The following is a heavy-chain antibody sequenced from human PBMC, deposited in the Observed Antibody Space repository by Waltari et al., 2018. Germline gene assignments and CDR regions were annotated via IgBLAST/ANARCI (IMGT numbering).Heavy chain of an antibody. Sequence: QVQLVQSGGEVKKPGASVKVSCKTSGYTFMNFGVTWVRQAPGQGFEWMGWISGHTGKTNYARKFQGGVTMTTDTATTTAYLELRSLTSDDTAFYYCARGGMTPWDYWGQGTLVSVSS. D-gene: IGHD3-10*01. V-gene: IGHV1-18*01. CDR1: GYTFMNFG. CDR2: ISGHTGKT. J-gene: IGHJ4*02. CDR3: ARGGMTPWDY.